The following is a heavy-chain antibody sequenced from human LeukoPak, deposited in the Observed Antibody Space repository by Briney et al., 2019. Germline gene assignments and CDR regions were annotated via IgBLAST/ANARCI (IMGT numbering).Heavy chain of an antibody. CDR2: INWNGGST. V-gene: IGHV3-20*04. CDR1: GFTFSSFA. Sequence: GGSLRLSCSASGFTFSSFAIHWVRQAPGKGLEWVSGINWNGGSTGYADSVKGRFTISRDNAKNSLYLQMNSLRAEDTALYYCARVTLLAVGYFGYYYYYGMDVWGQGTTVTVSS. D-gene: IGHD3-9*01. CDR3: ARVTLLAVGYFGYYYYYGMDV. J-gene: IGHJ6*02.